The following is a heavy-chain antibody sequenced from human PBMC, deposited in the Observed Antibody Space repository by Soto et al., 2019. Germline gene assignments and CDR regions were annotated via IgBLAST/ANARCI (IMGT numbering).Heavy chain of an antibody. J-gene: IGHJ4*02. D-gene: IGHD4-17*01. CDR3: ARDRVDTVTTIFISYYFDY. Sequence: GGSLRLSCAASGFTFSSYSMNWVRQAPGKGLEWVSSISSSSSYIYYADSVKGRFTISRDNAKNSLYLQMNSLRAEDTAVYYCARDRVDTVTTIFISYYFDYWGQGTLVTVSS. CDR2: ISSSSSYI. CDR1: GFTFSSYS. V-gene: IGHV3-21*01.